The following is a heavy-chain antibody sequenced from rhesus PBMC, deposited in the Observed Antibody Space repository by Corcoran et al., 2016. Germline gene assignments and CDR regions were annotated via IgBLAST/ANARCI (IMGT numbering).Heavy chain of an antibody. CDR1: GGSISSSYYY. CDR2: ISCSGST. CDR3: ARQVCYSCRFDY. Sequence: QVQLQESGPGLVKPSETLSLTCAVSGGSISSSYYYWSWIRQAPGKGLEWIGYISCSGSTSYNPSLKRRVTVSRDPSKNRFSLKLSSVTAADTAVYYCARQVCYSCRFDYWGQGVLVTVSS. D-gene: IGHD2-39*02. J-gene: IGHJ4*01. V-gene: IGHV4-122*01.